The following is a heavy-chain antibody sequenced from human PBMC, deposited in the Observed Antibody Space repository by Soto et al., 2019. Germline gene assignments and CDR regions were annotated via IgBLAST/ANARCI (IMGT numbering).Heavy chain of an antibody. J-gene: IGHJ4*02. D-gene: IGHD4-17*01. CDR2: ISSSSSYI. Sequence: GGSLRLSCAASGFTFSSYSMNWVRQAPGKGLEWVSSISSSSSYIYYADSVKGRFTISRDNAKNSLYLQMNSLRAEDTAVYYCARVPGGDYGDYFFDYWGQGTLVTVSS. V-gene: IGHV3-21*01. CDR1: GFTFSSYS. CDR3: ARVPGGDYGDYFFDY.